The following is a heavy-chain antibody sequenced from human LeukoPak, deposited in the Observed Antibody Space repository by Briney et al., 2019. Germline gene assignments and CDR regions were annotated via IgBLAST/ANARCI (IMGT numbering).Heavy chain of an antibody. D-gene: IGHD5-12*01. CDR2: FCYSGST. J-gene: IGHJ4*02. V-gene: IGHV4-59*01. CDR3: ARGHSGYPYYFDY. CDR1: GGSISYYY. Sequence: ASETLSLTCTVSGGSISYYYWSWIPQPPGKGLECIGYFCYSGSTNYNPSLKSRVTMSVDTSKNGFSLKLTSVTAADTAVYYCARGHSGYPYYFDYWGQGALVTVSS.